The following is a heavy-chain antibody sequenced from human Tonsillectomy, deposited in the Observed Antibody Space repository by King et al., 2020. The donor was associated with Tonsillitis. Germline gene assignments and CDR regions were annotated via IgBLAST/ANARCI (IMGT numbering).Heavy chain of an antibody. CDR1: GFIFGDFT. CDR3: TRDLALVIPTLNVATKYYGLDV. CDR2: IKSKMYGGTI. D-gene: IGHD2-2*01. Sequence: VQLVESGGGLVQPGRSLRLSCRASGFIFGDFTITWVRQAAGKGLEWVGFIKSKMYGGTIDYAESVKGRFTVSRDDSNGIAYLQMNTLKTEDTAVYYCTRDLALVIPTLNVATKYYGLDVWGQGATVTVAS. J-gene: IGHJ6*02. V-gene: IGHV3-49*04.